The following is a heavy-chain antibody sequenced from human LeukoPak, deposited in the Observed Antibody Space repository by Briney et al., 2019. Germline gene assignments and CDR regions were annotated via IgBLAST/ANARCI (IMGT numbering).Heavy chain of an antibody. Sequence: PSETLSLTCTVSSDSISSYYWSWIRQPPGKGLEWIGYIYYSGSTNYNPSLKSRVTISVDTSKKQFSLKLSSVTAADTAVYYCARGYSSSSGRPDYWGQGTQVTVSS. J-gene: IGHJ4*02. CDR3: ARGYSSSSGRPDY. V-gene: IGHV4-59*08. CDR1: SDSISSYY. CDR2: IYYSGST. D-gene: IGHD6-6*01.